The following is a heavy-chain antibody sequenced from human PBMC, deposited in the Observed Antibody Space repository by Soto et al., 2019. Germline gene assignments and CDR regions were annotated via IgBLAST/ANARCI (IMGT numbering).Heavy chain of an antibody. CDR1: GGSISSGDYY. V-gene: IGHV4-30-4*01. CDR2: IYYSGST. Sequence: SETLSRTCTVSGGSISSGDYYWSWIRQPPWNGLEWIWYIYYSGSTYYNPSLKSRVTISVDTSENQFSLKLSSVTAADTAVYYCARGYDFWSGYYRQYNWFDPWGQGTLVTVSS. CDR3: ARGYDFWSGYYRQYNWFDP. J-gene: IGHJ5*02. D-gene: IGHD3-3*01.